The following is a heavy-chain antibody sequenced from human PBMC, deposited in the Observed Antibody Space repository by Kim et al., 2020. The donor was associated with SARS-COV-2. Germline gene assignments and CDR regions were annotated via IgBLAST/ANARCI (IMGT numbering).Heavy chain of an antibody. CDR3: AKDGGGSYFEYYFDY. CDR1: GFTFSSYG. D-gene: IGHD1-26*01. CDR2: ISYDGSNK. V-gene: IGHV3-30*18. Sequence: GGSLRLSCAASGFTFSSYGMHWVRQAPGKGLEWVAVISYDGSNKYYADSVKGRFTISRDNSKNTLYLQMNSLRAEDTAVYYCAKDGGGSYFEYYFDYWGQGTLVTVSS. J-gene: IGHJ4*02.